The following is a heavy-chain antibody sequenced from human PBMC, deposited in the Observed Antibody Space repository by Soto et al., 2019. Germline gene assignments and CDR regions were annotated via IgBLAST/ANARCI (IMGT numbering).Heavy chain of an antibody. J-gene: IGHJ5*02. CDR1: GYTFTSYG. Sequence: QVQLVQSGAEVKKPGASVKVSCKASGYTFTSYGISWVRQAPAQGLEWMGGISAYNGNTNYAQKLQGRVPRTTDTPKRTADMELRSLRSDDTAVYYCENRQQLSWFDPWGQGTLVTVS. CDR3: ENRQQLSWFDP. D-gene: IGHD6-13*01. CDR2: ISAYNGNT. V-gene: IGHV1-18*01.